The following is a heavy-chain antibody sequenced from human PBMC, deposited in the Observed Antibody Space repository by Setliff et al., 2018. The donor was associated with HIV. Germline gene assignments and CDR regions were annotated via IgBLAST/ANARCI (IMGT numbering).Heavy chain of an antibody. CDR3: ARQMATSYYFDY. Sequence: SGFTFSSYWMHWVRQAPGKDLVWVSRVNRDGSSTTYADSVKDRFTISRDNAKNTLYLQMNSLRAEDTAVYYCARQMATSYYFDYWGQGTLVTVSS. V-gene: IGHV3-74*01. CDR2: VNRDGSST. D-gene: IGHD5-12*01. J-gene: IGHJ4*02. CDR1: GFTFSSYW.